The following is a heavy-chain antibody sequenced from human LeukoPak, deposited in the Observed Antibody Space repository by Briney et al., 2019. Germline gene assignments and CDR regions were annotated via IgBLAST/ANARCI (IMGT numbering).Heavy chain of an antibody. D-gene: IGHD2-15*01. CDR2: IYYSGST. V-gene: IGHV4-59*02. J-gene: IGHJ4*02. CDR1: GGSVSNYY. Sequence: PSETLSLTCTVTGGSVSNYYWSWIRQPPGKGLEWIGYIYYSGSTNYNPSLKSRVTISVDTSKNQFSLKLSSVTAADTAVYYCARQGVVGTNFDYWGQGTLVTVSS. CDR3: ARQGVVGTNFDY.